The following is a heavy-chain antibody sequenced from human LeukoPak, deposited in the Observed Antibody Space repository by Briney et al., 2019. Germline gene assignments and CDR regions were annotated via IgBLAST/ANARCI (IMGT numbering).Heavy chain of an antibody. V-gene: IGHV3-23*01. CDR3: ARDVGLIMLDL. CDR2: ISSDTKNT. CDR1: GFIFTDYA. D-gene: IGHD1-26*01. Sequence: GGSLRLSCAASGFIFTDYAMSWVRQAPGKGLEWVSTISSDTKNTHYADSVKGRFTISRDNSKSTLFLQMNRVRGEDTAKYFCARDVGLIMLDLWGQGTLVTVSS. J-gene: IGHJ4*02.